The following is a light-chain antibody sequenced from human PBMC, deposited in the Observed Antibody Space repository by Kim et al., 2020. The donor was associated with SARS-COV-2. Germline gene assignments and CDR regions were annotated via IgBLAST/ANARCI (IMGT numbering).Light chain of an antibody. J-gene: IGLJ3*02. CDR2: VNRDGSH. CDR1: SGHSRYA. V-gene: IGLV4-69*01. CDR3: QTWDTGIRV. Sequence: QLVLTQSPSASASLGASVQLTCILSSGHSRYAIAWHQQQPGKGPRFLMKVNRDGSHIKGDGIPDRFSGSTSGAERYLTISSLQPEDEADYYCQTWDTGIRVFGGGTQLTVL.